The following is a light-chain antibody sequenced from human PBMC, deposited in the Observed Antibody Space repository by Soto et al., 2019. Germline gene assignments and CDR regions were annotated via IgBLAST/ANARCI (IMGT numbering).Light chain of an antibody. J-gene: IGKJ1*01. Sequence: DIQMTQSPSTLSGSVGDGVTNTFRASQTISSWLAWYQQKPGKAPKLLIYKASTLKSGVPSRFSGSGSGTEFTLTISSLQPDDFATYYCQHYNSYSEAFGQGTKVDIK. CDR1: QTISSW. CDR3: QHYNSYSEA. V-gene: IGKV1-5*03. CDR2: KAS.